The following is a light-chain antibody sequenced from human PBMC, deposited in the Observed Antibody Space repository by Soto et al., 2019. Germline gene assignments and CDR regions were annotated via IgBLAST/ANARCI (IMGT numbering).Light chain of an antibody. CDR3: QQYGTSLT. V-gene: IGKV3D-20*01. Sequence: EIVLTQSPVTLSLSPGERATLSCGASQTISSSLAWYQQRPGLAPRLLIYDASSRATGIPDRFSSSGSGTDFTLTISRLEPEDFAVYYCQQYGTSLTFGPGTKVDIK. CDR1: QTISSS. J-gene: IGKJ3*01. CDR2: DAS.